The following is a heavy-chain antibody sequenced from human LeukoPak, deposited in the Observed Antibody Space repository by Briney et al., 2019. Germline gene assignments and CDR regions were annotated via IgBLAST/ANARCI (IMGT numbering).Heavy chain of an antibody. CDR2: IYYSGST. Sequence: PSETLSLTCTVSGGAISSYYWSWIRRPPGKGLEWIGYIYYSGSTNYNPSLKSRVTISVDTSKNQFSLKLSSVTAADTAVYYCARLIYYDSSVYPAYWAQGTLVTVPS. CDR3: ARLIYYDSSVYPAY. V-gene: IGHV4-59*08. J-gene: IGHJ4*02. D-gene: IGHD3-22*01. CDR1: GGAISSYY.